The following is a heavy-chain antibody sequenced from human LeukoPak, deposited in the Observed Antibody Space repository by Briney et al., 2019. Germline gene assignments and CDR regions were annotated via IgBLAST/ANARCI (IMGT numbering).Heavy chain of an antibody. CDR2: ISGRGDNT. CDR3: VKDLNGTWSFDY. D-gene: IGHD2-8*01. V-gene: IGHV3-23*01. Sequence: SGGSLRLSCEASGFIFSDYGMGWVRQAPGKGLEWVSIISGRGDNTYYADSVKGRFTISRDNSKNTLFLQMNNLRPEDTAVYYCVKDLNGTWSFDYWGQGTLVTVSS. J-gene: IGHJ4*02. CDR1: GFIFSDYG.